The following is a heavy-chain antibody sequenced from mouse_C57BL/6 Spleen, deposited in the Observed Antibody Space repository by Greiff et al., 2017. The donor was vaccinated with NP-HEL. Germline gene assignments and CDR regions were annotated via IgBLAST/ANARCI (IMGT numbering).Heavy chain of an antibody. Sequence: VQLKESGPKVVNAGASVKLSCKSSGYSFSRYKMECVKQSHVKSLEWIEHINLFNGITNYNGNFKSKATLTVDISSSTAYMELSRLTSEDSEVYYCARYYYGRGFDYWGQGTTLTVSS. D-gene: IGHD1-1*01. J-gene: IGHJ2*01. CDR2: INLFNGIT. CDR3: ARYYYGRGFDY. CDR1: GYSFSRYK. V-gene: IGHV1-16*01.